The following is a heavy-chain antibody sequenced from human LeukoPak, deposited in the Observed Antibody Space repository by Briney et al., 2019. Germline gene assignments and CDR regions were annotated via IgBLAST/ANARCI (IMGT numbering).Heavy chain of an antibody. J-gene: IGHJ4*02. CDR2: ISSSGSTI. CDR1: GFTYSDYY. CDR3: ARLVAGEGYYFDY. V-gene: IGHV3-11*04. Sequence: GGSLRLSCAASGFTYSDYYMSWIRQAPGKGLEWVSYISSSGSTIYYADSVKSRFTISRDNAKNSLYLQMNSLRAEDTAVYYCARLVAGEGYYFDYWGQGTLVTVSS. D-gene: IGHD6-19*01.